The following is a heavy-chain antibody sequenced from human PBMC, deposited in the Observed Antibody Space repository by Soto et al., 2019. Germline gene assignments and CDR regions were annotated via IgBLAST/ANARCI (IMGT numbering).Heavy chain of an antibody. D-gene: IGHD2-15*01. CDR3: ARDPRYCSGGNCYSDYFYYMDV. Sequence: QVHLVESGGGLVKPGGSLRLSCVASGVTFSDYYMTWIRQAPGKGLEWVSFISSSGSNTYYADSVKVRFTISRDNAKNSLYLQMHSLRAEDTAVYYCARDPRYCSGGNCYSDYFYYMDVWGKGTTVTVSS. J-gene: IGHJ6*03. CDR1: GVTFSDYY. V-gene: IGHV3-11*01. CDR2: ISSSGSNT.